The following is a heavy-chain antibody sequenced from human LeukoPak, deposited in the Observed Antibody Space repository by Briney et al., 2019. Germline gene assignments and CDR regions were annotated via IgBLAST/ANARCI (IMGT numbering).Heavy chain of an antibody. D-gene: IGHD1-26*01. CDR3: ARDLVGATVDTDY. Sequence: GGSLRLSCAASGFTFSSYGMHWVRQAPGKGLEWVAFIRYDGSNKYYADSVKGRFTISRDNSKNTLYLQMNSLRAEDTAVYYCARDLVGATVDTDYWGQGTLVTVSS. CDR2: IRYDGSNK. J-gene: IGHJ4*02. CDR1: GFTFSSYG. V-gene: IGHV3-30*02.